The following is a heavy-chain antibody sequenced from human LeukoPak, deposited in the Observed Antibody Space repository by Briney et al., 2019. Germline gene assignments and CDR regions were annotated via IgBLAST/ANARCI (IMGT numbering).Heavy chain of an antibody. D-gene: IGHD3-22*01. CDR1: GGSISSYY. CDR2: IYTSGST. Sequence: SETLSLTCTVSGGSISSYYWSWIRQPAGKGLEWIGRIYTSGSTNYNPSLKSRVTMSVDTSKNQFSLKLTSVAAADTAVYYCARPYYYDSRIDPWGQGTLVTVSS. CDR3: ARPYYYDSRIDP. J-gene: IGHJ5*02. V-gene: IGHV4-4*07.